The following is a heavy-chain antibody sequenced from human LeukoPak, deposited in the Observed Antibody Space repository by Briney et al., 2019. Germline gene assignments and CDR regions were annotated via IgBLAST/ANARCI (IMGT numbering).Heavy chain of an antibody. V-gene: IGHV4-39*01. CDR3: ARLALGSWFDP. CDR1: GGSISSSSYY. CDR2: IYYSGST. Sequence: PSETLSLTCTVSGGSISSSSYYWGWIRQPPGKGREWMVSIYYSGSTYYNPSLKSRVTISVDTSKNQFSLKLSSVTAADTAVYYCARLALGSWFDPWGQGTLVTVSS. J-gene: IGHJ5*02.